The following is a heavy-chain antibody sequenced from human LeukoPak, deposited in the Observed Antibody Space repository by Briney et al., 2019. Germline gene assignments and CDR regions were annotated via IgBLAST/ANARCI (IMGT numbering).Heavy chain of an antibody. CDR1: GFNFSSYS. D-gene: IGHD5-24*01. CDR3: ARSNKQFNRFFDY. J-gene: IGHJ4*02. CDR2: ISSSSSTI. Sequence: GGSLRLSCATSGFNFSSYSMNWVRQAPGKGLEWVSYISSSSSTIYYADSVKGRFTTSTDNANNSPYLQMNSLRAEDTAVYYCARSNKQFNRFFDYGGQGTLVTVSS. V-gene: IGHV3-48*04.